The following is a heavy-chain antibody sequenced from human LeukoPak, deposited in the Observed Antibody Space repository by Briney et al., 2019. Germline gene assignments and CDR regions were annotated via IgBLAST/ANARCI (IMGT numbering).Heavy chain of an antibody. CDR2: IYYSGST. V-gene: IGHV4-59*01. CDR3: ARASFDSSGYGAFEI. D-gene: IGHD3-22*01. CDR1: GGSISSYY. Sequence: PSETLSLTCSVSGGSISSYYWIWIRQPPGKGLEWIGYIYYSGSTNYNSSLKSRVTISVDTSKNQFSLKLNSVAAADTAVYYCARASFDSSGYGAFEIWGQGTMVTVSS. J-gene: IGHJ3*02.